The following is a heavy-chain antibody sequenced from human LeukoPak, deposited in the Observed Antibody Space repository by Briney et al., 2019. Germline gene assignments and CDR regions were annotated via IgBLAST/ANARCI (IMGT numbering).Heavy chain of an antibody. D-gene: IGHD2-2*02. CDR3: ARGGYCSSTSCYMGAHDWFDP. CDR1: GGSISSGSYY. Sequence: SQTLSLTCTVSGGSISSGSYYWSWIRQPAGKGLEWIGRIYTSGSTSYNPSLKSRVTTSVDTSKNQFSLKLSSVTAADTAVYYCARGGYCSSTSCYMGAHDWFDPWGQGTLVTVSS. J-gene: IGHJ5*02. CDR2: IYTSGST. V-gene: IGHV4-61*02.